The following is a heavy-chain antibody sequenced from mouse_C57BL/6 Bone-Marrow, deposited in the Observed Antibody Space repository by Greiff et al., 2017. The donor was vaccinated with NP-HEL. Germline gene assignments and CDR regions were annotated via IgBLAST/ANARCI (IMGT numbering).Heavy chain of an antibody. Sequence: QVTLKVSGPGILQPSQTLSLTCSFSGFSLSTFGMGVVWIRQPSGKGLEWLAHIWWDDDKYYNPALKSRLTNSKDTSKNQLFLKIANVDTADTATYYCARIGPHPLYYYAMDYWGQGTSVTVSS. D-gene: IGHD6-1*01. J-gene: IGHJ4*01. V-gene: IGHV8-8*01. CDR1: GFSLSTFGMG. CDR2: IWWDDDK. CDR3: ARIGPHPLYYYAMDY.